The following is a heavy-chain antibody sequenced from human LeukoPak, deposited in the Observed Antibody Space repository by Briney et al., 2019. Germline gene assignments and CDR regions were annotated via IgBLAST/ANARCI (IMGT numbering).Heavy chain of an antibody. D-gene: IGHD1-26*01. J-gene: IGHJ3*02. CDR3: ARGISGGSYYPTDAFDI. Sequence: GGSLRLSCVASGITFSSYKMNWVRQAPGKGLEWVSSISSSSSYIFYADSGKGRFTVFRDNAKNSLYLQMNSLRADDTALYYCARGISGGSYYPTDAFDIWGQGTMVTVSA. CDR1: GITFSSYK. V-gene: IGHV3-21*01. CDR2: ISSSSSYI.